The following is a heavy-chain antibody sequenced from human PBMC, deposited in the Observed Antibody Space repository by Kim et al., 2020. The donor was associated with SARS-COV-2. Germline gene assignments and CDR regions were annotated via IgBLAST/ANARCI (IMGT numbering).Heavy chain of an antibody. CDR2: IYYSGST. J-gene: IGHJ5*02. CDR3: AREAFTGWFDP. CDR1: GGSISSYY. V-gene: IGHV4-59*01. Sequence: SETLSLICTVSGGSISSYYWSWIRQPPGKGLEWIGYIYYSGSTNYNPSLKSRVTISVDTSKNQFSLKLSSVTAADTAVYYCAREAFTGWFDPWGQGTLVT.